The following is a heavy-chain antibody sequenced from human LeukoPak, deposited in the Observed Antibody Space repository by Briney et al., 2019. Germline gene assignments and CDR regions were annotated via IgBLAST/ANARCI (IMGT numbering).Heavy chain of an antibody. D-gene: IGHD3-22*01. V-gene: IGHV4-39*01. CDR3: ARAYYDSKDGYFDY. CDR2: IYYSGST. J-gene: IGHJ4*02. Sequence: SETLSLTCTVSGGSISNSGYYWGWIRQPPGKGLEWIGTIYYSGSTYYNPSLKSRLAISVDTSTNQFSLKLSSVTAADTAVYYCARAYYDSKDGYFDYWGQGTLVTVSS. CDR1: GGSISNSGYY.